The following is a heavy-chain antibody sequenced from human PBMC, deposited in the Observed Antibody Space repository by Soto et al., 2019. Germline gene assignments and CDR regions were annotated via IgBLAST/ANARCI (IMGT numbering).Heavy chain of an antibody. J-gene: IGHJ2*01. Sequence: QITLKESGPTLVKPTQTLTLTCTFSGFSLSTSGVGVGWIRQPPGKALEWLALIYWDHSERYSPSLKSRLTITKDTSKNQVVLTLTNRDPVDTATYSCTHVVGWLYFDLWGRGTRVTVSS. V-gene: IGHV2-5*02. CDR1: GFSLSTSGVG. CDR3: THVVGWLYFDL. D-gene: IGHD3-22*01. CDR2: IYWDHSE.